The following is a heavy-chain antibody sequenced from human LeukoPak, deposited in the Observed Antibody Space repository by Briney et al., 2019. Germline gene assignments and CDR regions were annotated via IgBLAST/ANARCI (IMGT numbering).Heavy chain of an antibody. D-gene: IGHD3-10*01. CDR3: AREKTDYYGSGTIRDYYFDY. CDR2: INPNSGGT. CDR1: GYTFTGYY. Sequence: ASVKVSCKASGYTFTGYYMHWVRQAPGQGLEWMGWINPNSGGTNYAQKFQGRVTMTRDTSISTAYMELSRLRSDDTAVYYCAREKTDYYGSGTIRDYYFDYWGQGTLVTVSS. J-gene: IGHJ4*02. V-gene: IGHV1-2*02.